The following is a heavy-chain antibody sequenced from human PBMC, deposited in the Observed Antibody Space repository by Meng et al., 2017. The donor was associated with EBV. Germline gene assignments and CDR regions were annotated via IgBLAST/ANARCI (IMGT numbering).Heavy chain of an antibody. J-gene: IGHJ5*01. D-gene: IGHD1-1*01. CDR1: GYTFRNYA. CDR2: INTYSGKA. V-gene: IGHV7-4-1*02. CDR3: ARGVEENGSHYPFDS. Sequence: QVQLVRSGSEWKRPGGSVKVSCKASGYTFRNYAINWMRQVPGQGLEWMGWINTYSGKATFAQGFTGRFVFSLDTPVTTAHLQISGLKTEDSAVYYCARGVEENGSHYPFDSWGQGTLVTVSS.